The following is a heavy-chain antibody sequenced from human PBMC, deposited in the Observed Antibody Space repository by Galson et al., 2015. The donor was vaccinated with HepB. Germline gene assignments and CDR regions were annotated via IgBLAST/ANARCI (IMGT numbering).Heavy chain of an antibody. CDR3: ARDIGVVKGNYYYYGMDV. D-gene: IGHD3-3*01. CDR1: GYTFTSYA. Sequence: SVKVSCKASGYTFTSYAMHWVRQAPGQRLEWMGWINAGNGNTKYSQKFQGRVTITRDTSASTAYMELSSLRSEDTAVYYCARDIGVVKGNYYYYGMDVWGQGTTVTVSS. V-gene: IGHV1-3*01. J-gene: IGHJ6*02. CDR2: INAGNGNT.